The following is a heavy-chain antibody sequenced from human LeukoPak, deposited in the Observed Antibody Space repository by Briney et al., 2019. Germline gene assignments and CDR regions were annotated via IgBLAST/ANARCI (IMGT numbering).Heavy chain of an antibody. J-gene: IGHJ4*02. D-gene: IGHD6-19*01. V-gene: IGHV3-21*01. CDR1: GFTFSSYS. CDR3: ARVAVAGTPPFYFDY. Sequence: PGGTLRLSCAASGFTFSSYSMNWVRQAPGKGLEWVSSISSSSSYIYYADSVKGRFTISRDNAKNSLYLQMNSLRAEDTAVYYCARVAVAGTPPFYFDYWGQGTLVTVSS. CDR2: ISSSSSYI.